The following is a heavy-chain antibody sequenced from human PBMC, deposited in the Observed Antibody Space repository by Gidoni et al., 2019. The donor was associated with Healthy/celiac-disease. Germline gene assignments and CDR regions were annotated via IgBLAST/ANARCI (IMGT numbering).Heavy chain of an antibody. CDR1: GYTFTSYA. D-gene: IGHD3-10*01. CDR3: ASSSSGSYYNGFDY. J-gene: IGHJ4*02. CDR2: INAGNGNT. Sequence: QVQLVQSGAEVKKPGASVKVSCKASGYTFTSYAMHWVRQAPGQRLEWMGWINAGNGNTKYSQKFQGRVTITRDTSASTAYMELSSMRSEDTAVYYCASSSSGSYYNGFDYWGQGTLVTVSS. V-gene: IGHV1-3*01.